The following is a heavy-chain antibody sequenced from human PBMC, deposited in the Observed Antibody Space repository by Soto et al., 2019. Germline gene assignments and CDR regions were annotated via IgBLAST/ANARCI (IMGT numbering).Heavy chain of an antibody. CDR2: ISGSTIAT. CDR1: GFTFSSYA. D-gene: IGHD3-10*01. Sequence: EVQLLESGGGLVQPGGSLRLSCAASGFTFSSYAMSWVRQAPGKGLEWVSTISGSTIATYYADSVKGRFTISRDNSKNTLYLQMNSLRVEDTAVYYCARDRIAGSGSCDNWGQGTLVTVSS. V-gene: IGHV3-23*01. CDR3: ARDRIAGSGSCDN. J-gene: IGHJ4*02.